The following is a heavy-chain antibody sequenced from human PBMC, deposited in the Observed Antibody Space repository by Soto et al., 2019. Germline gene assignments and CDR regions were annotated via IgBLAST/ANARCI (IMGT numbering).Heavy chain of an antibody. CDR2: INDRGNYV. V-gene: IGHV3-11*01. CDR3: ARTDGDGPLGHFNL. Sequence: QEQLVESGGGLVKPGGSLRLSCTASGFRFSDSYMTWIRQAPGKGLEGFSYINDRGNYVQYGDSVRGRFTVSRDNAKNTLFLQINSLRGEDMAVYYCARTDGDGPLGHFNLWSRVTLVTVSS. J-gene: IGHJ2*01. D-gene: IGHD3-16*01. CDR1: GFRFSDSY.